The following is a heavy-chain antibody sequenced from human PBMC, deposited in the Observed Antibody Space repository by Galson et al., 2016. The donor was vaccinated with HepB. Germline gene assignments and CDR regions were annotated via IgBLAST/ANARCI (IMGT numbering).Heavy chain of an antibody. CDR1: GFTVSRND. D-gene: IGHD3-10*01. CDR2: IYSGAST. V-gene: IGHV3-53*01. CDR3: ARSGGYCGGRRCYTFDD. Sequence: SLRLSCAASGFTVSRNDMSWVRQAPGKGLEWVSVIYSGASTYYAESVKDRFIISRDNSKNTLWLQMNNVRLEDTGVYYCARSGGYCGGRRCYTFDDWGQGTVVTVSS. J-gene: IGHJ4*02.